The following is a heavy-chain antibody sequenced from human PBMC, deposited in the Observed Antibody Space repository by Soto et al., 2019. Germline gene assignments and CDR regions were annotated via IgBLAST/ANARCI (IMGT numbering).Heavy chain of an antibody. CDR1: GFTFSSYA. CDR3: ARVPPSMGGSYYYYGMDV. V-gene: IGHV3-30-3*01. CDR2: ISYDGSNK. Sequence: QVQLVESGGGVVQPGRSLRLSCAASGFTFSSYAMHWVRQAPGKGLEWVAVISYDGSNKYYADSVKGRFTISRDNSKNTLYLQMNSLRAEDTAVYYCARVPPSMGGSYYYYGMDVWGQGPTVTVSS. J-gene: IGHJ6*02. D-gene: IGHD2-2*01.